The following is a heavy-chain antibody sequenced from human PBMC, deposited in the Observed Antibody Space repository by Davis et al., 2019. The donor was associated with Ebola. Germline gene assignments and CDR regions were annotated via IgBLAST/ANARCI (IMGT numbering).Heavy chain of an antibody. D-gene: IGHD1-26*01. CDR1: GFTFDDYA. J-gene: IGHJ4*02. CDR3: AKGLESGSYPLDY. CDR2: ISWNSGSI. Sequence: SLKISCAASGFTFDDYAMHWVRQAPGKGLEWVSGISWNSGSIGYADSVKGRFTISRDNAKNSLYLQMNSLRAEDTALYYCAKGLESGSYPLDYWGQGTLVTVSS. V-gene: IGHV3-9*01.